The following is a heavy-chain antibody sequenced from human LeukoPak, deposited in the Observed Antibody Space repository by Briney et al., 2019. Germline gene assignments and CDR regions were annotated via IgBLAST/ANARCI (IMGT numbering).Heavy chain of an antibody. J-gene: IGHJ4*02. CDR1: GGSIRSYY. CDR3: ARGYGYYFES. Sequence: SGTLSLTCTVSGGSIRSYYWNWIRQPPGKGLEWIGYIYSSGSTNYNPSLKSRVAISVDTSRNQFSLKLSSVATADTAVYYCARGYGYYFESWGQGTLVTVSS. D-gene: IGHD5-18*01. CDR2: IYSSGST. V-gene: IGHV4-59*03.